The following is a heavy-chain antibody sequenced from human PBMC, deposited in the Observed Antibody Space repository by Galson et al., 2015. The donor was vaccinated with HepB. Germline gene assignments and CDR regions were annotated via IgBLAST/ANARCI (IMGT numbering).Heavy chain of an antibody. CDR3: ASGGNSFSYGSGIQGKYFQY. V-gene: IGHV1-46*03. D-gene: IGHD3-10*01. Sequence: SVKVSCKASGYTFTNYHMHWVRQAPGQGLEWMGRISPTGVSTSYAQKFQGRVTVTRDTSTSTVYMELSGLRSEDTAVYYCASGGNSFSYGSGIQGKYFQYWGQGTLVSVSS. J-gene: IGHJ1*01. CDR1: GYTFTNYH. CDR2: ISPTGVST.